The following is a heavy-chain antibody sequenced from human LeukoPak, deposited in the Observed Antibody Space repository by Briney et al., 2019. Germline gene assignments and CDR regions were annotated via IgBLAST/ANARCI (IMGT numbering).Heavy chain of an antibody. D-gene: IGHD3-10*01. CDR2: IYYSGST. V-gene: IGHV4-30-4*01. CDR1: GGSISSGDYY. J-gene: IGHJ4*02. CDR3: ARAPNYGSGSYSSVN. Sequence: SGTLSLTCTVSGGSISSGDYYWSWIHQPPGKGLEWIGYIYYSGSTYYNPSLKSRVTISVDTSKNQFSLKLSSVTAADTAVYYCARAPNYGSGSYSSVNWGQGTLVTVSS.